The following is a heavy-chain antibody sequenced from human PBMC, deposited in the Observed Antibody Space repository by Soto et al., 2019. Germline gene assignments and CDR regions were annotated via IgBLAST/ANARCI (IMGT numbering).Heavy chain of an antibody. CDR3: AKDACGSSCSPLPFDTFDI. Sequence: GASVKVSCKASGYTFTSYYMHWVRQAPGQGLEWMGIINPSGGSTSYAQKFQGRVTMTRDTSTSTVYMELSSLRSEDTAVYYCAKDACGSSCSPLPFDTFDIWGQGTMVTVSS. J-gene: IGHJ3*02. CDR2: INPSGGST. V-gene: IGHV1-46*01. D-gene: IGHD2-15*01. CDR1: GYTFTSYY.